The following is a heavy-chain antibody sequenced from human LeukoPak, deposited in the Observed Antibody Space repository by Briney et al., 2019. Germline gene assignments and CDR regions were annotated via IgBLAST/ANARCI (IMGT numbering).Heavy chain of an antibody. V-gene: IGHV3-23*01. CDR3: APDPVYGDYGGNY. CDR2: NGGREGRT. CDR1: VLTFSIFA. D-gene: IGHD4-17*01. J-gene: IGHJ4*02. Sequence: GRTLSLSCAVSVLTFSIFAMSCVPHARGRGLECVSTNGGREGRTFLPDSVKGRFTISRHNSRNTLYQPMNSLGADDTAVYYCAPDPVYGDYGGNYWGQGTLVTVSS.